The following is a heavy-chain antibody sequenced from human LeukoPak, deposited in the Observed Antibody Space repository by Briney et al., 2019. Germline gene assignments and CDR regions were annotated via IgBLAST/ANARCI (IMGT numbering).Heavy chain of an antibody. CDR3: ARGNSKEMYFDY. V-gene: IGHV3-13*01. CDR2: IGTAGDT. Sequence: PGGSLRLSCAASGFTFSSYDMHWVRQATGKGLEWVSAIGTAGDTYYPGSVKGRFTISRENAKNSLYLQMNSLRAGDTPVYYCARGNSKEMYFDYWGQGTLVTVSS. CDR1: GFTFSSYD. D-gene: IGHD4-23*01. J-gene: IGHJ4*02.